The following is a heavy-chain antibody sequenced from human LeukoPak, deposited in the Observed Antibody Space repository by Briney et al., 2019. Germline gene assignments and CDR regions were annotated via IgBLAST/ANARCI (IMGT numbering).Heavy chain of an antibody. D-gene: IGHD4-17*01. Sequence: PGRSLRLSCAASGFTFSSYSMNWVRQAPGKWLELVSSISSSSSYIYYADSVKGRFTISRDNAKNSLYLQMNSLRAEDTAVYYCARDDLDYGDYSAFDYWGQGTLVTVSS. J-gene: IGHJ4*02. CDR3: ARDDLDYGDYSAFDY. CDR1: GFTFSSYS. V-gene: IGHV3-21*01. CDR2: ISSSSSYI.